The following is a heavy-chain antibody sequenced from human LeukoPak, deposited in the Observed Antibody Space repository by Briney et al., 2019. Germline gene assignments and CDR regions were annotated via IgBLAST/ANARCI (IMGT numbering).Heavy chain of an antibody. Sequence: PSGTLSLTCAVSGGSISSSNWWSWVRQPPGKGLEWIGSIYYSGSTYYNPSLKSRVTISVDTPKNQFSLKLSSVTAADTAVYYCARQAPSSGTTFDIWGQGTLVTVSS. CDR3: ARQAPSSGTTFDI. CDR2: IYYSGST. J-gene: IGHJ3*02. CDR1: GGSISSSNW. V-gene: IGHV4-4*02. D-gene: IGHD6-19*01.